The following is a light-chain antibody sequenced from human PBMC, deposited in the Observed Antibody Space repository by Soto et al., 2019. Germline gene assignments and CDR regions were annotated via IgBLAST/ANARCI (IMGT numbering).Light chain of an antibody. CDR1: SSDVGGYNY. J-gene: IGLJ1*01. V-gene: IGLV2-14*03. CDR2: DVS. CDR3: SSYTTSNTRQIV. Sequence: QSVLTQPASVSGSPGQSINISCTRTSSDVGGYNYVSWYQHHPGKALKLIIYDVSNRPSGVSNPFSGSKSGNTASLTISGLQPEDEADYYCSSYTTSNTRQIVFGTGTKVTV.